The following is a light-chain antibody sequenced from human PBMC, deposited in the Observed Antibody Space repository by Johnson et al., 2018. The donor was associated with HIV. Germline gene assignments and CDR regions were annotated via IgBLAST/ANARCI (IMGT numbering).Light chain of an antibody. Sequence: QSVLTQPPSVSAAPGQKVTISCSGSSSNIGNNYVSWYQQLQGRAPKLLIYDNTKRPSGIPDRFSGSKSGTSATLDITGLQTGDEADYYCGTWDSSLSAYVFGTGTKVTVL. V-gene: IGLV1-51*01. CDR1: SSNIGNNY. CDR2: DNT. J-gene: IGLJ1*01. CDR3: GTWDSSLSAYV.